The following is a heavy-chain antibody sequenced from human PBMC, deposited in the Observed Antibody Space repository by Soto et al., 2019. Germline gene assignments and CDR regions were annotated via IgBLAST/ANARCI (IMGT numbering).Heavy chain of an antibody. Sequence: QVHLVQSGAEVKTPGSSVTISCKASGYTFSDYGIHWIRQAPGQRPEWLGWILCRNDRKEYSQNFQGRISLTRDTSASTGYRGVRRPRSEDTSVYYFASGSRTCTDKTCYAVFDFWGQGSLVSVSS. CDR2: ILCRNDRK. CDR3: ASGSRTCTDKTCYAVFDF. V-gene: IGHV1-3*01. CDR1: GYTFSDYG. J-gene: IGHJ4*02. D-gene: IGHD2-2*01.